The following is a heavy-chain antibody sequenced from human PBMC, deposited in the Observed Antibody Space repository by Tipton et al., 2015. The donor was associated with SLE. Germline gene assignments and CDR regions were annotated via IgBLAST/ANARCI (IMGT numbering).Heavy chain of an antibody. D-gene: IGHD3-3*01. CDR2: ISAYNGNT. J-gene: IGHJ2*01. Sequence: QLVQSGAEVKKPGSSVKVSCKASGYTFTSYGISWVRQAPGQGLEWMGWISAYNGNTNYAQKLQGRVTMTTDTSTSTAYMELRSLRSDDTAVYYCARGYYDFWSGYWSGNWYFDLWGRGTLVTVSS. V-gene: IGHV1-18*01. CDR3: ARGYYDFWSGYWSGNWYFDL. CDR1: GYTFTSYG.